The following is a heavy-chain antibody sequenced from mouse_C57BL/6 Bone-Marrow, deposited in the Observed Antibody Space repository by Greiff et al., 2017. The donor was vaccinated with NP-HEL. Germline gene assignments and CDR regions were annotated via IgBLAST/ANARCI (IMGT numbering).Heavy chain of an antibody. D-gene: IGHD2-4*01. CDR2: INPNNGGT. CDR3: ARLGLHEFPYAMDY. J-gene: IGHJ4*01. V-gene: IGHV1-18*01. Sequence: EVQLQQSGPELVKPGASVKIPCKASGYTFTDYNMDWVKQSHGKSLEWIGDINPNNGGTIYNQKFKGKATLTVDKSSSTAYMELRSLTSEDTAVYYCARLGLHEFPYAMDYWGQGTSVTVSS. CDR1: GYTFTDYN.